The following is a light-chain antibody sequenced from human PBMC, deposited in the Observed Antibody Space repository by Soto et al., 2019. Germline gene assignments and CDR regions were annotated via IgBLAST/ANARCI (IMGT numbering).Light chain of an antibody. Sequence: EILLTQSPGTMSFSPGDRATLSCRASQRLRSDYFAWYQQRSGQLPRLLIYGTSIRATGIPDRFSGSGSGTDFTLTIARLDAEDFAVYYCQQYSSAPAWTFGQGTKVEV. CDR2: GTS. CDR3: QQYSSAPAWT. J-gene: IGKJ1*01. CDR1: QRLRSDY. V-gene: IGKV3-20*01.